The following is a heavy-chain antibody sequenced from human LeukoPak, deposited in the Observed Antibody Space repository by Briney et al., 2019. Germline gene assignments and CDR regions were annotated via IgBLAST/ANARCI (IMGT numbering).Heavy chain of an antibody. D-gene: IGHD3-10*01. CDR3: ARDFPKETTQIRLLWFGESPTPFDY. CDR1: GYTFTGYY. CDR2: INPNSGGT. Sequence: GASVKVSCKASGYTFTGYYMHWVRQAPGQGLEWMGWINPNSGGTNYAQKFQGRVTMTRDTSISTAYMELSRLRSDDTAVYYCARDFPKETTQIRLLWFGESPTPFDYWGQGALVTVSS. J-gene: IGHJ4*02. V-gene: IGHV1-2*02.